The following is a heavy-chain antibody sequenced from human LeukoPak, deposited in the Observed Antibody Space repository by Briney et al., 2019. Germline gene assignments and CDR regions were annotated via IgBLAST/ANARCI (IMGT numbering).Heavy chain of an antibody. CDR2: IYYSGST. CDR1: GGSISSGGYY. J-gene: IGHJ5*02. D-gene: IGHD2-2*01. V-gene: IGHV4-31*03. Sequence: SQTLSLTCTVSGGSISSGGYYWSWIRQHPGKGLEWIGYIYYSGSTYYNPSLKSRVTISVDTSKNQFPLKLSSVTAADTAVYYCARGGDIVVVPAAAPVNNWFDPWGQGTLVTVSS. CDR3: ARGGDIVVVPAAAPVNNWFDP.